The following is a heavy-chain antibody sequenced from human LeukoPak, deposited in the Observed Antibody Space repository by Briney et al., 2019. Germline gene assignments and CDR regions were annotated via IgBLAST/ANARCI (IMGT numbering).Heavy chain of an antibody. CDR1: GFTFSDYY. V-gene: IGHV3-11*04. CDR3: ARDRGIVGTTGYYYMDV. Sequence: GGSLRLSCVASGFTFSDYYMSWIRQAPGEGLEWVSYIGSTIYYADSVKGRFTISRDNAKNSLHLQMNSLRAEDTAVYYCARDRGIVGTTGYYYMDVWGKGTTVTVSS. CDR2: IGSTI. D-gene: IGHD1-26*01. J-gene: IGHJ6*03.